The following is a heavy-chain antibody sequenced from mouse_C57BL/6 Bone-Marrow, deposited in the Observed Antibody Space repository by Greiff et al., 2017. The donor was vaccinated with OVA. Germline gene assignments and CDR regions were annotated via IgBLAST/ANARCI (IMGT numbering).Heavy chain of an antibody. Sequence: EVQGVESGGGLVQPGGSLSLSCAASGFTFTDYYMSWVRQPPGKALEWLGFIRNKANGYTTEYSASVKGRFTISRDNSQSILYLQMNALRAEDSATYYCARSATVVATRYYYAMDYWGQGTSVTVSS. J-gene: IGHJ4*01. CDR3: ARSATVVATRYYYAMDY. D-gene: IGHD1-1*01. CDR1: GFTFTDYY. CDR2: IRNKANGYTT. V-gene: IGHV7-3*01.